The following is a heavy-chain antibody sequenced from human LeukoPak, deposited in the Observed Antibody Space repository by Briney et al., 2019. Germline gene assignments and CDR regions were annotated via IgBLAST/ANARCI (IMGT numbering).Heavy chain of an antibody. J-gene: IGHJ4*02. D-gene: IGHD6-13*01. V-gene: IGHV3-73*01. CDR1: GFTFSGSA. Sequence: GGSLKLSCAASGFTFSGSAMHWVRQASGKGLEWVGRIRSKANSYATAYAASVKGRFTISRDDSKNTAYLQMNSLKTEDTAVYYCARDTYSRLDYWGQGTLVTVSS. CDR2: IRSKANSYAT. CDR3: ARDTYSRLDY.